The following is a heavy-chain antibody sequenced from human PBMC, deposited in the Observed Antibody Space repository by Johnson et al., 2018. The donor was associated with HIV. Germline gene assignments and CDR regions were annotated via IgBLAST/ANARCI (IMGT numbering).Heavy chain of an antibody. CDR2: ISWDGGST. V-gene: IGHV3-43*01. D-gene: IGHD3-22*01. J-gene: IGHJ3*01. CDR1: GFTFDDNT. CDR3: AKRFGYDNRGDQFDF. Sequence: VQLVESGGGVVQPGGSLRLSCAASGFTFDDNTMHWVRQAPGKGLEWVSLISWDGGSTYYADSVKGRFTISRDNSKNSLYLQMNSLRTEDTAVYYCAKRFGYDNRGDQFDFWGQGAMVTVSS.